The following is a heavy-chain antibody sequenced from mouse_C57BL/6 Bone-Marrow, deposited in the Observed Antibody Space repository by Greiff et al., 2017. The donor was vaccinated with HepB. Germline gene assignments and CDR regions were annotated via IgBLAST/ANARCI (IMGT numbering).Heavy chain of an antibody. J-gene: IGHJ2*01. CDR3: ANYYGSSYTGGY. CDR2: IHPNSGST. Sequence: QVQLQQPGAELVKPGASVKLSCKASGYTFTSYWMHWVKQRPGQGLEWIGMIHPNSGSTNYNEKFKSKATLTVDKSSSTAYMQLSSLTSEDSAGYYCANYYGSSYTGGYWGQGTTLTVSS. CDR1: GYTFTSYW. V-gene: IGHV1-64*01. D-gene: IGHD1-1*01.